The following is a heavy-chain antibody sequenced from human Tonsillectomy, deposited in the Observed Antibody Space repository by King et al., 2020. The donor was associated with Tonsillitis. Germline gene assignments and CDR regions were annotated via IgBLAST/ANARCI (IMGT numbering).Heavy chain of an antibody. CDR2: IIGTNNII. V-gene: IGHV3-48*01. D-gene: IGHD3-3*01. CDR3: ARGEHFDFWSGFSAFDY. Sequence: VQLVESGGGLVQPGGSLTLSCAASGFTFSSYSMNWVRQAPGKGLEWVSYIIGTNNIIYDADSVKGRFTISRDNAKNSLYLQMNSLRTEDTAVYYCARGEHFDFWSGFSAFDYWGQGALVTVSS. J-gene: IGHJ4*02. CDR1: GFTFSSYS.